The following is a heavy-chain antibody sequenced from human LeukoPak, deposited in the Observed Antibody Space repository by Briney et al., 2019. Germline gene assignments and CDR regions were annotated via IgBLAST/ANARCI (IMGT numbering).Heavy chain of an antibody. Sequence: SGGSLRLSCSASGFTFSGYAMHWVRQAPGKGLEYVSAITSDGGSTYYADSMKGRFTISRDNSKNTLYLQMNSLTAEDTAVYYCARNGPGGYYFDFWGQGTLVTVSS. CDR3: ARNGPGGYYFDF. CDR2: ITSDGGST. D-gene: IGHD2-8*02. V-gene: IGHV3-64*04. J-gene: IGHJ4*02. CDR1: GFTFSGYA.